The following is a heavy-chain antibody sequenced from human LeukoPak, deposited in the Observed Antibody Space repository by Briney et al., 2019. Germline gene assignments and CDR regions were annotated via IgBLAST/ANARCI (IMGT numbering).Heavy chain of an antibody. CDR3: AKQLYGAVDY. CDR1: GFTFSSYA. D-gene: IGHD4-17*01. J-gene: IGHJ4*02. CDR2: ISGGGGST. V-gene: IGHV3-23*01. Sequence: GGSRRLSCAASGFTFSSYAMSWVRQAPGKGLEWVSAISGGGGSTYYADSVKGRFTISRDNSKNTLYLQMNSLRADDTAVYYCAKQLYGAVDYWGQGTLVIVSS.